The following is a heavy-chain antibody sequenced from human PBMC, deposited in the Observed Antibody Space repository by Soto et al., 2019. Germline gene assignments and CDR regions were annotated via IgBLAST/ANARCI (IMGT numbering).Heavy chain of an antibody. CDR1: GFTFSNAW. Sequence: GGSLRLSCAASGFTFSNAWMSWVRQAPGKGLEWVGRIKSKTDGGTTDYAAPVKGRFTISRDDSKNTLYLQMNSLKTEDTAVYYCTTVRYNWGSAFDIWGQGTMVTVSS. CDR2: IKSKTDGGTT. J-gene: IGHJ3*02. V-gene: IGHV3-15*01. CDR3: TTVRYNWGSAFDI. D-gene: IGHD7-27*01.